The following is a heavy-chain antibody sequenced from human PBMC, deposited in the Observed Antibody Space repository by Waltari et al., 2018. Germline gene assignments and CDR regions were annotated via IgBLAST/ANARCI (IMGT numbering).Heavy chain of an antibody. CDR1: GFSFSTVW. Sequence: EVQLVESGGGLVQPGGSLRLSCAASGFSFSTVWIHWVRQAPGKGLVVVARIIGDGRCSDYAGSVKDRFSISRDNAKNMVYLQMNRLRVEDSAVYDCATGVRSPSNGRGRDLWGQGTLVTVSS. J-gene: IGHJ5*02. CDR2: IIGDGRCS. V-gene: IGHV3-74*01. D-gene: IGHD3-3*01. CDR3: ATGVRSPSNGRGRDL.